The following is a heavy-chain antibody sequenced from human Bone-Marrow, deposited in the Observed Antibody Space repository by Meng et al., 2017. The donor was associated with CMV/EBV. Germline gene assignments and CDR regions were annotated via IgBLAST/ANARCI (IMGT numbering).Heavy chain of an antibody. D-gene: IGHD2-2*01. CDR2: INHSGST. CDR1: GGSFSGDY. Sequence: SETLSLTCAVYGGSFSGDYWSWIRQPPGKGLEWIGEINHSGSTNYNPSLKSRVTISVDTSKNQFSLKLSSVTAADTAVYYCARAPTLGYCSSTSFPGRSGWFDPWGQGTLVTVSS. J-gene: IGHJ5*02. CDR3: ARAPTLGYCSSTSFPGRSGWFDP. V-gene: IGHV4-34*01.